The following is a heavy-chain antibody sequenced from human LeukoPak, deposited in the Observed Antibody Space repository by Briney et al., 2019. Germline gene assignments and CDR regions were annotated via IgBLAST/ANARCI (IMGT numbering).Heavy chain of an antibody. Sequence: SESLSLTCSVSGGSISSYYWSWIRQPPGKALEWIGYIFSSGTTNYNPSLESRVTISVDASKKQVSLRLNSVTAADTAVYYCARHRGHCSGGFCDGYDWFDPWGQGTRVTVSS. J-gene: IGHJ5*02. CDR1: GGSISSYY. D-gene: IGHD2-15*01. V-gene: IGHV4-59*08. CDR3: ARHRGHCSGGFCDGYDWFDP. CDR2: IFSSGTT.